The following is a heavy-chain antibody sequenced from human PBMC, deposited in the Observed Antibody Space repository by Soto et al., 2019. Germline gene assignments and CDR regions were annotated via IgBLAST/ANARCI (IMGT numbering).Heavy chain of an antibody. CDR1: GFNFKKFA. CDR2: IRCCGGST. D-gene: IGHD6-19*01. CDR3: AKADGEQWLVPHLDN. Sequence: EVQLMESGGGVVQPGGSLRLSCVASGFNFKKFAMAWVRQAPGQGLAWVPRIRCCGGSTSYADSVKGRFSIARDDSKNTQSLQMNSRRVEETAQYYCAKADGEQWLVPHLDNWGQGTLVTVS. J-gene: IGHJ4*02. V-gene: IGHV3-23*01.